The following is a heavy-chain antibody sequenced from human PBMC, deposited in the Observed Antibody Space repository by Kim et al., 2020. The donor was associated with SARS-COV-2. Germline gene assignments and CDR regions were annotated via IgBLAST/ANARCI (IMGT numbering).Heavy chain of an antibody. CDR1: GGSISSSSYY. J-gene: IGHJ4*02. D-gene: IGHD4-17*01. V-gene: IGHV4-39*01. CDR2: IYYTGST. CDR3: ARPLFMTTLSSAFDF. Sequence: ETRSLTCTVSGGSISSSSYYWGWIRQPPGKGLEWIGSIYYTGSTYYNPSLKSRVTISVDTSKNQFSLKLSSVTAADTAVYFCARPLFMTTLSSAFDFWGQGTLVTVSS.